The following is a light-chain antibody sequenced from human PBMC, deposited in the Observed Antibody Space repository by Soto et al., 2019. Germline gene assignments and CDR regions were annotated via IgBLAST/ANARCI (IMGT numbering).Light chain of an antibody. V-gene: IGKV3-11*01. CDR2: DAS. Sequence: EIVLTQSPATLSLSPGERATLSCRASQSVSSYLAWYQQKPGQAPRLLIYDASNRATGIPARSSGSGSGPDFPLTLLSLEPEDFAVYYCPQRSNWPRLTFGGGTKVEIK. CDR1: QSVSSY. J-gene: IGKJ4*01. CDR3: PQRSNWPRLT.